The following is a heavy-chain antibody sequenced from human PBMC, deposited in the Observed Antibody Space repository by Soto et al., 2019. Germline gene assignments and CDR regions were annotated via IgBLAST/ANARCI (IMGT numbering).Heavy chain of an antibody. Sequence: SETLFPTCTVSGAYVNGFHRGWIREPPGKGLEWIGYVFHSGRSNYNPSLKSRVTLSVDTSKSQISLRLTSVTAADTAVYYCARATGLGVAHIDYWGQGTLVTVSS. J-gene: IGHJ4*02. CDR1: GAYVNGFH. D-gene: IGHD6-19*01. CDR3: ARATGLGVAHIDY. CDR2: VFHSGRS. V-gene: IGHV4-59*02.